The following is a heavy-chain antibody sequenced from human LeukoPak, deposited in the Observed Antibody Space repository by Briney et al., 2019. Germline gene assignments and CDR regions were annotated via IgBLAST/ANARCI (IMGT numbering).Heavy chain of an antibody. D-gene: IGHD2-21*02. V-gene: IGHV1-69*10. J-gene: IGHJ4*02. CDR1: GGTFSSHA. CDR2: IIPTLDIT. Sequence: SVKVSCKASGGTFSSHAMSWVRQAPGQGLEWMGGIIPTLDITNYAQKFQGRVTITADKSTGTAYMELSSLRSEDTAVYYCAILSDGAYCGGDCFYLDYWGQGTLVTVSS. CDR3: AILSDGAYCGGDCFYLDY.